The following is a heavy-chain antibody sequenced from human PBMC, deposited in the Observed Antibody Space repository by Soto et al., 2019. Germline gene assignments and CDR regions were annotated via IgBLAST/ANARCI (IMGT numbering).Heavy chain of an antibody. D-gene: IGHD3-3*01. CDR3: ARDGPYYEFWSGCSAFDI. J-gene: IGHJ3*02. CDR1: GFTFSSYS. Sequence: GGSLRLSCAASGFTFSSYSMNWVRQAPGKGLEWVSYISSSSSTIYYADSVKGRFTISRDNAKNSLYLQMNSLRAEDTAVYYCARDGPYYEFWSGCSAFDIWGQGTMVXVS. CDR2: ISSSSSTI. V-gene: IGHV3-48*01.